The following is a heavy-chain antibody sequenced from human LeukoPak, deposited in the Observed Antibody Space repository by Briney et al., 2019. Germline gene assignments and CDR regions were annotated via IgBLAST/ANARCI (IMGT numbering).Heavy chain of an antibody. CDR1: GFTFSSYA. CDR2: ISYDGSNK. CDR3: ARNPDGDYYFDY. J-gene: IGHJ4*02. D-gene: IGHD3-10*01. Sequence: GGSLRLSCAASGFTFSSYAMHWVRQAPGKGLEWVTVISYDGSNKYYADSVKGRFTISRDNSKNTLYLQMNSLRAEDTAVYYCARNPDGDYYFDYWGQGTLVTVSS. V-gene: IGHV3-30*04.